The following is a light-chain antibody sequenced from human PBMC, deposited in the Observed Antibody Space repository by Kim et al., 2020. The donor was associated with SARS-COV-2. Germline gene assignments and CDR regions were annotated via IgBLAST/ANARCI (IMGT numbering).Light chain of an antibody. V-gene: IGLV7-46*01. CDR1: TGPVTSNQW. CDR3: SLNYAGGRI. Sequence: QAVVTQEPSLTVSPGGTVTLTCGSNTGPVTSNQWPYWVQQKPGQVPRTLIYATNHKHSWTPDRFSGSLFGGKAALTLSGAQPDDEADYYCSLNYAGGRIFGGGTQLTVL. CDR2: ATN. J-gene: IGLJ2*01.